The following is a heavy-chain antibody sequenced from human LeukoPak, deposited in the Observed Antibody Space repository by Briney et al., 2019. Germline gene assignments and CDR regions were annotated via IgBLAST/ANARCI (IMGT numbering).Heavy chain of an antibody. D-gene: IGHD1-26*01. V-gene: IGHV4-39*01. Sequence: SETLSLTCTVSGDSISSSRFYWAWIRQHPGKGLEWLGIILYTGRTLYNPSLKSRVTISVDTSKNQFSQRLGSVSASDTAVYYCARRDVGATIDYWGQGTLVTVSS. J-gene: IGHJ4*02. CDR1: GDSISSSRFY. CDR3: ARRDVGATIDY. CDR2: ILYTGRT.